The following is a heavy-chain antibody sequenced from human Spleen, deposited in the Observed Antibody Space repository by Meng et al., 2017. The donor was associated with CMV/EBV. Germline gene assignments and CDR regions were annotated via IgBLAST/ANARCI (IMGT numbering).Heavy chain of an antibody. V-gene: IGHV3-11*01. CDR1: GFTFSDHY. Sequence: GESLKISCAASGFTFSDHYMSWIRQAPGKGLEWVSYISNTGSIVYYADSVRGRFTISRDNAQNSLYLQMSGLGAEDTAVYFCARETHNEFWNGYLYYGMDVWGQGTTVTVSS. CDR2: ISNTGSIV. D-gene: IGHD3-3*01. CDR3: ARETHNEFWNGYLYYGMDV. J-gene: IGHJ6*02.